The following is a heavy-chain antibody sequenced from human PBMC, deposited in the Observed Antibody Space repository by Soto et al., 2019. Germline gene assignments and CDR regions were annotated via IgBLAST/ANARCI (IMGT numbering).Heavy chain of an antibody. CDR1: GYTFTSYD. CDR2: MNPNSGNT. J-gene: IGHJ6*03. Sequence: ASVKVSCKASGYTFTSYDINWVRQATGQGLEWMGWMNPNSGNTGYAQKFQGRVTMTRNTSISTAYMELSSLRSEDTAVYYCARGIGTKTAPFPYYYYYYYMDVWGKGTTVTVSS. CDR3: ARGIGTKTAPFPYYYYYYYMDV. V-gene: IGHV1-8*01. D-gene: IGHD6-13*01.